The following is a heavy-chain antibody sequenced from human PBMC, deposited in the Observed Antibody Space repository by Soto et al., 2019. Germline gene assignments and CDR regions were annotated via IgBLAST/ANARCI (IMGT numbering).Heavy chain of an antibody. D-gene: IGHD3-22*01. J-gene: IGHJ4*02. CDR2: IDPSDSQT. Sequence: GESLKISCKGSGYSFAVYWITWVRQKPGKGLEWMGRIDPSDSQTYYSPSFRGHVTISVTKSITTVFLQWSSLRASDTAMYYCARQIYDSDTGPNFQYYFDSWGQGTPVTVSS. V-gene: IGHV5-10-1*01. CDR1: GYSFAVYW. CDR3: ARQIYDSDTGPNFQYYFDS.